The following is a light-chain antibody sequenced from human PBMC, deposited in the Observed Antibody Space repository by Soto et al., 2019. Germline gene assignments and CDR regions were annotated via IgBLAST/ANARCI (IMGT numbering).Light chain of an antibody. CDR3: CSYASRTTL. V-gene: IGLV2-23*02. CDR1: SSDVGSYNF. J-gene: IGLJ1*01. CDR2: EVS. Sequence: QSALTQPASVSGSPGQSITISCTGTSSDVGSYNFVSWYQQLPGNVPKLIINEVSKRPSGVCNGFSGSESGNTASLTISGFRAEADGDYYCCSYASRTTLFGTGTKLTVL.